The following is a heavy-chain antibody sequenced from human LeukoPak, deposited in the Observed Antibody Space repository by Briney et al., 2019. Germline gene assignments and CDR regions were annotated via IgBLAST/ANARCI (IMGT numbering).Heavy chain of an antibody. CDR1: GFTLTSYA. J-gene: IGHJ4*02. V-gene: IGHV3-23*01. Sequence: GGSLRLSCAASGFTLTSYAMSWVRQAPGKGLEWVSVISGDGTDLDYADSVKGRFTISRDTSQSMVFLQMNNLRVEGTAVYYCAKKRGGNNPYDYWGQGTLVTVSS. D-gene: IGHD3-10*01. CDR2: ISGDGTDL. CDR3: AKKRGGNNPYDY.